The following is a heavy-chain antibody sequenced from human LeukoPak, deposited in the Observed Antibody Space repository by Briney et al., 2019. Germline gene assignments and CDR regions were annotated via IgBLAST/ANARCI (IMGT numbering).Heavy chain of an antibody. CDR2: IYTSGST. Sequence: PSETLSLTCTVSGGSISSYYWSWIRQPPGKGLEWIGYIYTSGSTNYNPSLKSRVTISVDTSKNQFSLKLSSVTAADTAVHYCARSLEGGGYYYMDVWGKGTTVTVSS. CDR3: ARSLEGGGYYYMDV. CDR1: GGSISSYY. D-gene: IGHD3-3*01. J-gene: IGHJ6*03. V-gene: IGHV4-4*09.